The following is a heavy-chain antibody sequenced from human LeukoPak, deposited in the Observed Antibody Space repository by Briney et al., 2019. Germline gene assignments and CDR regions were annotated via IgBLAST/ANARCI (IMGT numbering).Heavy chain of an antibody. V-gene: IGHV3-30*02. CDR1: GFTFSSYG. CDR3: AKDAVDIVVVPAAHYYYYMDV. J-gene: IGHJ6*03. CDR2: IRYDGSNK. Sequence: PGGSLRLSCAASGFTFSSYGMHWVRQAPGKGLEWVAFIRYDGSNKNYADSVKGRFTISRDNSKSTLYLQMNSLRAEDTAVYYCAKDAVDIVVVPAAHYYYYMDVWGKGTTVTISS. D-gene: IGHD2-2*03.